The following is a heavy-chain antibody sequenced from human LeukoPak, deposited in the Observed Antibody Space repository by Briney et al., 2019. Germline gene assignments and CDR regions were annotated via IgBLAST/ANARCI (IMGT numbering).Heavy chain of an antibody. V-gene: IGHV4-59*01. Sequence: PSETLPLTCTVSGGSISSYYWSWIRQPPGKGLEWIGYIYYSGSTNYNPSLKSRVTISVDTSKNQFSLKLSSVTAADTAVYYCARAPGYCSSTSCYAPRAFDYWGQGTLVTVSS. J-gene: IGHJ4*02. CDR3: ARAPGYCSSTSCYAPRAFDY. CDR2: IYYSGST. D-gene: IGHD2-2*01. CDR1: GGSISSYY.